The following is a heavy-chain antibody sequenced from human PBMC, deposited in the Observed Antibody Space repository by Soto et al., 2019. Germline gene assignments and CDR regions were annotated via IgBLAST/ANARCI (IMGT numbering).Heavy chain of an antibody. Sequence: QVQLVESGGAVVQPGRSLRLSCAASGFPFTTCAMHWVRQAAGKGLEWVVMICNDGSTKSYGDSVKRRFTISSDISGHTLYLQMDSLRAEDTAIYYGARDLPDSGWAFDLWGQGTLVTVSA. CDR3: ARDLPDSGWAFDL. D-gene: IGHD6-19*01. CDR1: GFPFTTCA. J-gene: IGHJ3*01. CDR2: ICNDGSTK. V-gene: IGHV3-33*01.